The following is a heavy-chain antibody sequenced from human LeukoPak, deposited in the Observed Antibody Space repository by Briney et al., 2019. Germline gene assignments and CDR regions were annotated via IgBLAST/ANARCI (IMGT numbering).Heavy chain of an antibody. J-gene: IGHJ4*02. CDR1: GCTFSSYA. Sequence: GGSLRLSCGASGCTFSSYAISWVRQAPPKEVVWVLAISGSGDSTDYAGYVKGRFTISRDNSKNTLYLQMNSLRAEDTAVYYCAKVHDTGDYFAYWGQGTLVTVSS. CDR3: AKVHDTGDYFAY. D-gene: IGHD7-27*01. CDR2: ISGSGDST. V-gene: IGHV3-23*01.